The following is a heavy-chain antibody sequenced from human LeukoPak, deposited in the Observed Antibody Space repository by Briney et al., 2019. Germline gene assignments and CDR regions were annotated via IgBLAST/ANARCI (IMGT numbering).Heavy chain of an antibody. D-gene: IGHD4-17*01. V-gene: IGHV3-53*01. CDR3: AREDYGLDAFDS. CDR1: GFTVSSNY. CDR2: IYSGGST. J-gene: IGHJ3*02. Sequence: PGGSLRLSCAASGFTVSSNYMSWVRQAPGKGLEWVTVIYSGGSTYYADSVKGRFTISRENSKNTLYLQMNSLRAEDTAVYYCAREDYGLDAFDSWGQGTMVTVSS.